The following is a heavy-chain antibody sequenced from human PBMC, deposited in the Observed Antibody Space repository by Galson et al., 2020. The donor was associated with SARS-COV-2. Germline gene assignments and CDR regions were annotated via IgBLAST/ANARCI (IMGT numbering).Heavy chain of an antibody. V-gene: IGHV1-2*04. J-gene: IGHJ5*02. CDR1: GYTFTGYY. CDR2: INPNSGGT. Sequence: ASVKVSCKASGYTFTGYYMHWVRQAPGQRPEWMGWINPNSGGTNYAQKFQGWVTMTRDTSISTAYMELSRLRSDDTAVYYCAKGGRYCSSTSCYGYNWFDPWGQGTLVTVSS. D-gene: IGHD2-2*01. CDR3: AKGGRYCSSTSCYGYNWFDP.